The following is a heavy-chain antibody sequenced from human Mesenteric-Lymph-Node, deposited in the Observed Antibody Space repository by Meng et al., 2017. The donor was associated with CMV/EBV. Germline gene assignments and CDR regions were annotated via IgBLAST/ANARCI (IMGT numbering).Heavy chain of an antibody. D-gene: IGHD2-2*01. CDR1: GLTFSNFW. J-gene: IGHJ4*02. CDR2: IKQDGSEK. CDR3: AREDCSSTSCYVDY. Sequence: GGSLRLSCAASGLTFSNFWMTWVRQAPGKGLEWVASIKQDGSEKYYVESVKGRFTISRDNAKNTLYLQMNSLRAEDTAVYYCAREDCSSTSCYVDYWGQGTLVTVSS. V-gene: IGHV3-7*01.